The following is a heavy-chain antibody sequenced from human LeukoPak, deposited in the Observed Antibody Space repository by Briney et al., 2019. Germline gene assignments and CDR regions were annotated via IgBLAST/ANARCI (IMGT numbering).Heavy chain of an antibody. Sequence: PSETLSLTCAVSGGSISSYYWSWIRQPPGTGLEWIGYIYSSGSTNYNPSLKSRVTISVDTSKNQFSLKLSSVTAADTAVYYCARDVRPLIHAFDIWGQGTMVTVS. J-gene: IGHJ3*02. CDR1: GGSISSYY. CDR2: IYSSGST. V-gene: IGHV4-59*01. CDR3: ARDVRPLIHAFDI.